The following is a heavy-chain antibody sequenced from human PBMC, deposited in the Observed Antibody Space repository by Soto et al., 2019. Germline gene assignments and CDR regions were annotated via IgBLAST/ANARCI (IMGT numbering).Heavy chain of an antibody. CDR2: ISGSGGST. Sequence: PGGSLRLSCAASGFTFSSYAMSWVRQAPGKGLEWVSAISGSGGSTYYADSVKGRFTISRDNSKNTLYLQMNSLRAEDTAVYYCAKAPLGQDYYYGMDVWGQGTTVTVSS. D-gene: IGHD3-16*01. V-gene: IGHV3-23*01. CDR3: AKAPLGQDYYYGMDV. J-gene: IGHJ6*02. CDR1: GFTFSSYA.